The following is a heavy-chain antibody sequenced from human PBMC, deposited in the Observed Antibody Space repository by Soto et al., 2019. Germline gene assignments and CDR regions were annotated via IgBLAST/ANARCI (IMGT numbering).Heavy chain of an antibody. CDR2: ISGSGGST. CDR1: GFTFSSYA. J-gene: IGHJ4*02. Sequence: SLRLSCAASGFTFSSYAMSWVRQAPGKGLEWVSAISGSGGSTYYADSVKGRFTISRDNSKNTLYLQMNSLRAEDTAVYYCAKDLWSITIFGVDLDYWGQGTLVTVSS. CDR3: AKDLWSITIFGVDLDY. D-gene: IGHD3-3*01. V-gene: IGHV3-23*01.